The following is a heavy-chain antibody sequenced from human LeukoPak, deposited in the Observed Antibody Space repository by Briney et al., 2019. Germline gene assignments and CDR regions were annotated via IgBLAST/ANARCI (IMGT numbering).Heavy chain of an antibody. CDR3: TKDTFGARDS. CDR2: INEDRSST. Sequence: PGGSLRLSCAASGYTFSRYWMHWVRQGPGKGLVWVSRINEDRSSTSYAESVRGRFTISRDIAKNTLYLQMISLKAEDAAVYYCTKDTFGARDSWGQGTLVTVSS. CDR1: GYTFSRYW. D-gene: IGHD3-10*01. V-gene: IGHV3-74*01. J-gene: IGHJ4*02.